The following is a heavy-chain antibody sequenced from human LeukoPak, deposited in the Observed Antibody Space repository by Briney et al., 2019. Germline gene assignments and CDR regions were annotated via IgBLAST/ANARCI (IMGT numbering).Heavy chain of an antibody. CDR2: TYYRSKWYN. V-gene: IGHV6-1*01. CDR3: ARDKGGSGYDHLDS. Sequence: SQTLSLTCAISGDSVSTKSAAWNWTRQSPSRGLEWLGRTYYRSKWYNDYAVSVKSRIAINPDTSKNQFSLQLNSVTPEDTAVYYCARDKGGSGYDHLDSWGQGTLVTVSS. CDR1: GDSVSTKSAA. D-gene: IGHD5-12*01. J-gene: IGHJ4*02.